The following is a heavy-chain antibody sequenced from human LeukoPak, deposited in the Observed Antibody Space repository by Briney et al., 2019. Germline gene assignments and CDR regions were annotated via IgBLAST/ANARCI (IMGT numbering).Heavy chain of an antibody. J-gene: IGHJ3*02. V-gene: IGHV1-69*11. D-gene: IGHD3-10*01. CDR1: GGTFSTYA. Sequence: SVKVSCKASGGTFSTYAINWVRQAPGQGLEWMGRIIAILSQTNFAEKFQGRVSITADESTTTAYMELSGLKSEDTAVYYCATGGAYRDSFDIWGQGTMVTVSS. CDR2: IIAILSQT. CDR3: ATGGAYRDSFDI.